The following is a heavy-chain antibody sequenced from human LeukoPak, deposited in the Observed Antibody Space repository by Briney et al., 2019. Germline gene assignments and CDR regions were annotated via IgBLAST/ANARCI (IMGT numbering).Heavy chain of an antibody. D-gene: IGHD3-10*02. CDR3: AELGITMIGGV. CDR1: GFTFSSYS. CDR2: ISSSSSYI. Sequence: GGSLRLSCAASGFTFSSYSMNWVRKAPGKGLRWVSSISSSSSYIYYADSVKGRFTISRDNAKNSLYLQMNSLRAEDTAVYYCAELGITMIGGVWGKGTTVTISS. J-gene: IGHJ6*04. V-gene: IGHV3-21*01.